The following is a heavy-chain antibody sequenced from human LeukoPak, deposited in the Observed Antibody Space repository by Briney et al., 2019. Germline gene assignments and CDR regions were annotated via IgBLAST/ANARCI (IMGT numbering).Heavy chain of an antibody. CDR1: GYTFTSYG. CDR2: ISAYNGNT. V-gene: IGHV1-18*01. CDR3: ARGALWFGDHQPGRDWFDP. J-gene: IGHJ5*02. D-gene: IGHD3-10*01. Sequence: ASVKVSCKASGYTFTSYGISWVRQAPGQGLEWMGWISAYNGNTNYAQKLQGRVTMTTDTSTSTAYMELRSLRSDDTAVYYCARGALWFGDHQPGRDWFDPRGQGTLVTVSS.